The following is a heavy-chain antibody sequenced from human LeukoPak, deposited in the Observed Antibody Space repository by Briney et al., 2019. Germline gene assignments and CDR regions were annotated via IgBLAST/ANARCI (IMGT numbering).Heavy chain of an antibody. D-gene: IGHD2-2*03. CDR3: ASTPGYCTSASCFEYFQH. CDR1: GFTFSTYS. CDR2: ISSGSSDI. Sequence: GGSLRLSCAASGFTFSTYSMTWVRQAPGKGLEWVSSISSGSSDISYADSVKGRFTISRDNAKNTLHLQMNSLRAEDTAVYYCASTPGYCTSASCFEYFQHWGQGTRVTVSS. J-gene: IGHJ1*01. V-gene: IGHV3-21*01.